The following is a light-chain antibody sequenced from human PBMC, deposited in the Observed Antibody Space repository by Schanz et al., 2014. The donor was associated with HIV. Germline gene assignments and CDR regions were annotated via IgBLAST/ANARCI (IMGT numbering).Light chain of an antibody. CDR2: DVN. CDR3: SSFAGSNIPWV. J-gene: IGLJ3*02. Sequence: QSALTQPPSASGSPGQSVTISCTGTSADVGGYDYVSWYQQHPGKAPKLMIYDVNKRPSGVPDRFSGSKSGSTASLTVSGLQPEDEADYYCSSFAGSNIPWVFGGGTKLTVL. V-gene: IGLV2-8*01. CDR1: SADVGGYDY.